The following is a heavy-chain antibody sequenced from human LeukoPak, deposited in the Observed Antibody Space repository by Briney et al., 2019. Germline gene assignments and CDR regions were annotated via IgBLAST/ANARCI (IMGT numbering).Heavy chain of an antibody. D-gene: IGHD3-22*01. CDR1: GFTFSSYG. Sequence: GRSLRLSCAASGFTFSSYGMHWVRQAPGKGLEWVAVISYDGSNKYYADSVKGRFTISRDNSKNTLYLQMNSLRAEDTAVYYCARDLGNYDSSGYYGWGQGTLVTVSS. J-gene: IGHJ4*02. CDR3: ARDLGNYDSSGYYG. CDR2: ISYDGSNK. V-gene: IGHV3-30*03.